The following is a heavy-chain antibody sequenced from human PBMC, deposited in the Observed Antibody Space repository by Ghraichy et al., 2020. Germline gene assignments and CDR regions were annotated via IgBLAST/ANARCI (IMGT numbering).Heavy chain of an antibody. Sequence: LSLSCAASGFIVSSNYMNWVRQAPGQGLEWVSIIYNDGRTSYADSVKGRFTISRDNSENTLYLQMNSLRVEDTAVYYCARDSYSRYWGQGTLVTVSS. V-gene: IGHV3-53*01. CDR3: ARDSYSRY. CDR1: GFIVSSNY. D-gene: IGHD6-13*01. CDR2: IYNDGRT. J-gene: IGHJ4*02.